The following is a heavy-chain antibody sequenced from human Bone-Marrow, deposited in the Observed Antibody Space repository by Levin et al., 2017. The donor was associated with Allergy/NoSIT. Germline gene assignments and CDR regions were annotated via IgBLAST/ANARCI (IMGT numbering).Heavy chain of an antibody. Sequence: PWESLKISCQGSGYNFAGYWIAWVRQMPGKGLEWMAMIYPGNFDIKYSPSFQGQVTVSGDKSISSVYLQWSSLKASDSAMYYCTRLNSFCGSGSCYNHWLDPWGQGTLVTVSS. CDR3: TRLNSFCGSGSCYNHWLDP. CDR2: IYPGNFDI. CDR1: GYNFAGYW. D-gene: IGHD1-26*01. V-gene: IGHV5-51*01. J-gene: IGHJ5*02.